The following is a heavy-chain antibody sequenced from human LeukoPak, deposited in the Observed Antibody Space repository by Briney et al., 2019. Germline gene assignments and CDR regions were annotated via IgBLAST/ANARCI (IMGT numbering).Heavy chain of an antibody. CDR3: AKDFSGRTSWHRVDD. J-gene: IGHJ4*02. D-gene: IGHD6-13*01. Sequence: GESLRLSCAASGFTFSSYAMSWVRQAPGKGLEWVSGTTSSGDGTSYAHSVKGRFTISRDNSKSTLYLQMNSLRAEDTAIYYCAKDFSGRTSWHRVDDWGQGTLVTVSS. CDR2: TTSSGDGT. V-gene: IGHV3-23*01. CDR1: GFTFSSYA.